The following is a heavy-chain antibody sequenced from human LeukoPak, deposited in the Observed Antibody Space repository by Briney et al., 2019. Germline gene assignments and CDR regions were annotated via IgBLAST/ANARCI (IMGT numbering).Heavy chain of an antibody. D-gene: IGHD6-6*01. CDR1: GGSISSYY. Sequence: PSETLSLTCTVSGGSISSYYWSWIRQPPGKGLEWIGYIYYSGSTNYNPSLKSRVTISVDTSKNQFSLKLSSVTAADTAVYYCARHDYSSSSCHWFDPWGQGTLVTVSS. CDR3: ARHDYSSSSCHWFDP. CDR2: IYYSGST. J-gene: IGHJ5*02. V-gene: IGHV4-59*08.